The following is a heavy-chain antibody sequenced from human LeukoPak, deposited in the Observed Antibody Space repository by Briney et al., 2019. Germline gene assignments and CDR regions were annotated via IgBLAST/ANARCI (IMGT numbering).Heavy chain of an antibody. Sequence: GGSLRLSCAASGFTFSSYAMSWVRQAPGKGLEWVSAISGSGGSTYYADSVKGRFTISRDNSKNTLYLQMNSLRAEDTAVYYCAKDFRRSYYYGMGVWGQGTTVTVSS. CDR3: AKDFRRSYYYGMGV. J-gene: IGHJ6*02. V-gene: IGHV3-23*01. CDR1: GFTFSSYA. CDR2: ISGSGGST.